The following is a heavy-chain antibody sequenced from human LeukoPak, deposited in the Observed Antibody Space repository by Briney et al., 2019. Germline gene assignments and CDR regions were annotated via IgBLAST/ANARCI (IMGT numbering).Heavy chain of an antibody. CDR1: GGSISSYY. CDR2: IYTSGST. D-gene: IGHD3-3*01. Sequence: SETLSLTCTASGGSISSYYWSWIRQPAGKGLEWIGRIYTSGSTNYNPSLKSRVTTSVDTSKNQFSLKLSSVTAADTAVYYCARSQYDFWSGDFDSNWFDPWGQGTLVTVSS. CDR3: ARSQYDFWSGDFDSNWFDP. J-gene: IGHJ5*02. V-gene: IGHV4-4*07.